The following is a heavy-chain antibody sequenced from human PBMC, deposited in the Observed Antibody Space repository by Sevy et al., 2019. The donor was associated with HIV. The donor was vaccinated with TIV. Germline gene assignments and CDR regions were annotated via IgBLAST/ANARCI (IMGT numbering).Heavy chain of an antibody. Sequence: GESLKISCKGSGYSFTTYWIGWVRQMPGKGLEWMGIIFPGDSDTRYSPSCQGQVTISADNSICTAYLQWSTLKASDIAMYYCARARGIPHYYYGMDVWGQGTTVTVSS. J-gene: IGHJ6*02. D-gene: IGHD1-26*01. CDR2: IFPGDSDT. CDR3: ARARGIPHYYYGMDV. CDR1: GYSFTTYW. V-gene: IGHV5-51*01.